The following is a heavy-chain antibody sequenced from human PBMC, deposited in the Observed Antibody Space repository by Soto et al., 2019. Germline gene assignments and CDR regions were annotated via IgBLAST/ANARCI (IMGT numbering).Heavy chain of an antibody. CDR2: IYHTGNT. CDR1: GGSINSGGYS. J-gene: IGHJ6*02. CDR3: ARVEGTLSTPFAYGMDV. D-gene: IGHD2-2*01. V-gene: IGHV4-30-2*01. Sequence: QLQLQESGSGLVKPSQTLSLTCTVSGGSINSGGYSWIWIRQPPGKGLEWIGYIYHTGNTFYHPSLQCRVTISVDQSKNQYSRSLGSVTAADTAMYYCARVEGTLSTPFAYGMDVWGQGTTVTVSS.